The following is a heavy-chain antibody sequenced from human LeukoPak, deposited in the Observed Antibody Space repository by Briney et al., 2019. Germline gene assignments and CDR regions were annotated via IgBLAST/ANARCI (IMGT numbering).Heavy chain of an antibody. V-gene: IGHV1-2*02. Sequence: ASVKVSCKASGYTFTGYYMHWVRQAPGQGLEWMGWINPNSGGTNYAQKFQGRVTMTRDTSISTAYMELSRLRSDDTAVYYCASGRLRSLRSYNYYYYYYMDVWGKGTTVTVSS. D-gene: IGHD5-12*01. J-gene: IGHJ6*03. CDR1: GYTFTGYY. CDR2: INPNSGGT. CDR3: ASGRLRSLRSYNYYYYYYMDV.